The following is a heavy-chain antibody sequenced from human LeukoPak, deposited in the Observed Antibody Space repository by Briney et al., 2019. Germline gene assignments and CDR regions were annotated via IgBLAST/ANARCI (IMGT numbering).Heavy chain of an antibody. CDR1: GFTFSDYD. J-gene: IGHJ4*02. CDR3: VRVAKERVGGVYYFDY. Sequence: GGSLRLSCAASGFTFSDYDMHWVRQATGKGLEWVSAIGTAGDTYYTGSVKGRFTISRENAKNSSYLQMNSLRAEDTAVYYCVRVAKERVGGVYYFDYWGQGTPVTVSS. D-gene: IGHD1-1*01. V-gene: IGHV3-13*01. CDR2: IGTAGDT.